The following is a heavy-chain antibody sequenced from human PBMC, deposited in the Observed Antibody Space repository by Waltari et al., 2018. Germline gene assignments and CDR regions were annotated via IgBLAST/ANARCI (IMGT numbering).Heavy chain of an antibody. CDR3: ARGPNYYGSGSYYPPGY. CDR1: GGSFSGYY. D-gene: IGHD3-10*01. V-gene: IGHV4-34*01. Sequence: QEQLQQWGAGLLKPSETLSLTCAVYGGSFSGYYWSWIRQPPGKGLEWIGEINHSGSTNYNPSLKSRVTISVDTSKNQFSLKLSSVTAADTAVYYCARGPNYYGSGSYYPPGYWGQGTLVTVSS. J-gene: IGHJ4*02. CDR2: INHSGST.